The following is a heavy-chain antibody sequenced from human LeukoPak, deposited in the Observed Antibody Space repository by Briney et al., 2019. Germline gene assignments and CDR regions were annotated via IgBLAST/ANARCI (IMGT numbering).Heavy chain of an antibody. V-gene: IGHV1-2*02. CDR1: GYTFTGYY. Sequence: ASVKVSCKASGYTFTGYYMHWVRQAPGQGLEWMGWINPNSGGTNYAQKFQGRVTMTRDTSISTAYMELSRLRSDDTAVYYCARGPNPLTVYAIQVAWFDPWGQGTLVTVSS. D-gene: IGHD2-8*01. CDR3: ARGPNPLTVYAIQVAWFDP. J-gene: IGHJ5*02. CDR2: INPNSGGT.